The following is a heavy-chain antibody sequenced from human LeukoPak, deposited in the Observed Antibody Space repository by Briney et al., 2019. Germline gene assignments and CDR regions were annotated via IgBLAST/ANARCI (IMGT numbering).Heavy chain of an antibody. CDR1: GYTFTSYA. J-gene: IGHJ4*02. Sequence: GASVKVSCKASGYTFTSYAMNWVRQAPGQGLEWMGWISAYNGNTNYAQKLQGRVTMTTDTSTSTAYMELRSLRSDDTAVYYCARTRWSGSLEPFDYWGQGTLVTVSS. V-gene: IGHV1-18*01. CDR3: ARTRWSGSLEPFDY. CDR2: ISAYNGNT. D-gene: IGHD1-26*01.